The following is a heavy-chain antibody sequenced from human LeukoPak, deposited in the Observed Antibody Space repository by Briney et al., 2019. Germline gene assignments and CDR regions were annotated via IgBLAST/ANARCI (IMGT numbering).Heavy chain of an antibody. V-gene: IGHV3-74*01. J-gene: IGHJ4*02. CDR3: ARDFPNSGSYLG. CDR1: GFTFSDYW. Sequence: PGGSLRLSCAASGFTFSDYWMHWVRQAPGKGLVWVSRINTDGSSTSYADSVRGRFTISRDNTKKTLYLQMHSLRAEDTAVYYCARDFPNSGSYLGWGQGTLVTVSS. D-gene: IGHD1-26*01. CDR2: INTDGSST.